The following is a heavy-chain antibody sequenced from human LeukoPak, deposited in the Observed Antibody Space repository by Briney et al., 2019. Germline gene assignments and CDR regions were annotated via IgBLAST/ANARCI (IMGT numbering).Heavy chain of an antibody. V-gene: IGHV3-23*01. D-gene: IGHD3-22*01. J-gene: IGHJ6*03. CDR1: RFTFSTYA. CDR2: ISGSDTGT. CDR3: AKGPNDSSGYYYYMDV. Sequence: GGSLRLSCAASRFTFSTYAMSWVRQAPGKRLEWVSAISGSDTGTYYADSVKGRFTISRDNSKNTLYLQMNSLRAEDTAVYYCAKGPNDSSGYYYYMDVWGKGTTVTVSS.